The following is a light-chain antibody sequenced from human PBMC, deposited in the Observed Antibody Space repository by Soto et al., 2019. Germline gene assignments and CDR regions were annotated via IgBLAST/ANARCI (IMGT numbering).Light chain of an antibody. CDR2: DAS. V-gene: IGKV3-20*01. CDR1: QSVSSRS. J-gene: IGKJ1*01. CDR3: QQYAGSPRM. Sequence: EIVLTQSPGTLSLSPGERATLSCRASQSVSSRSLAWYQQKPGQAPRLLISDASNRAADIPDRFSGSGSGTDFTLTINRLEPEDFAVYYCQQYAGSPRMFGQGTKVDIK.